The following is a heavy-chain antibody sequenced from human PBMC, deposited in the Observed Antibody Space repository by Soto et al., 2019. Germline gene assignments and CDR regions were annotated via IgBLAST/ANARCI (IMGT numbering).Heavy chain of an antibody. D-gene: IGHD5-18*01. CDR2: IYHSGRT. J-gene: IGHJ4*01. Sequence: QLQLQESGSGLMKPSQTLSLTCTVSGGSISSGAYSWSWIRHPPGKGLEWIGYIYHSGRTYYIPSRRRRVTVSMDRTKNQSSLHLTSVTVGYTAVYFCAIVRDSYNGHGLIEYWVHGTLVTVSS. V-gene: IGHV4-30-2*01. CDR3: AIVRDSYNGHGLIEY. CDR1: GGSISSGAYS.